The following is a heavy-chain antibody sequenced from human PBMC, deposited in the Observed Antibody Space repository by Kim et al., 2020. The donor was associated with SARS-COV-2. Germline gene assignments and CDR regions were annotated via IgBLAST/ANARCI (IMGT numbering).Heavy chain of an antibody. V-gene: IGHV3-7*03. J-gene: IGHJ6*02. CDR3: AIDVIGFGELPYYYYGMDV. Sequence: GGSPRLSCEASGFTFNNYWMSWVRQAPGKGLEWVANINQGGNEKYYVGSVRGRFTVARDNAESSLYLQMNNLRVEDTAIYYCAIDVIGFGELPYYYYGMDVWGQGTTVPVSS. D-gene: IGHD3-10*01. CDR2: INQGGNEK. CDR1: GFTFNNYW.